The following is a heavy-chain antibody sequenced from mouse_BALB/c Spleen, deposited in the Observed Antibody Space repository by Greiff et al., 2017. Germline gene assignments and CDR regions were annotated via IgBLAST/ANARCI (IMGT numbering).Heavy chain of an antibody. D-gene: IGHD1-1*01. Sequence: DVMLVESGGGLVKPGGSLKLSCAASGFAFSSYDMSWVRQTPEKRLEWVAYISSGGGSTYYPDTVKGRFTISRDNAKNTLYLQMSSLKSEDTAMYYCARHHYYGSSDTYAMDYWGQGTSVTASA. CDR1: GFAFSSYD. V-gene: IGHV5-12-1*01. J-gene: IGHJ4*01. CDR3: ARHHYYGSSDTYAMDY. CDR2: ISSGGGST.